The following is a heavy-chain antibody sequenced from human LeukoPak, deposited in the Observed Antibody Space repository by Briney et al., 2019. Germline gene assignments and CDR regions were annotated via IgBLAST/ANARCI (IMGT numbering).Heavy chain of an antibody. V-gene: IGHV4-61*02. CDR2: IYTSGST. CDR3: PRALSGVPYPEYYYYMDV. CDR1: GGSISSGSYY. J-gene: IGHJ6*03. D-gene: IGHD3-10*01. Sequence: SQTLSLTCTVSGGSISSGSYYWSWIRQPAGKGLEWIGRIYTSGSTNYNPSLKSRVTISVDTSKNQFSLKLSSVTAADTAVYYCPRALSGVPYPEYYYYMDVWGKGTMVTVSS.